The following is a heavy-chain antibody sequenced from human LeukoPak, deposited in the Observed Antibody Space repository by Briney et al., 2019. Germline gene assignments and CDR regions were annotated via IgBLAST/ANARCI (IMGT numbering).Heavy chain of an antibody. CDR1: GGSLSSHY. V-gene: IGHV4-59*07. D-gene: IGHD2-2*01. Sequence: SDTLSLTCSVSGGSLSSHYWSWIRQPPGKGLELIGHIHDTGSTFYNPSLRGRVTISLDTSNNQFSLKLTSMTAADTAMYYCARFSSGCSTSSCYLTYWGQGTLVTVS. J-gene: IGHJ4*02. CDR2: IHDTGST. CDR3: ARFSSGCSTSSCYLTY.